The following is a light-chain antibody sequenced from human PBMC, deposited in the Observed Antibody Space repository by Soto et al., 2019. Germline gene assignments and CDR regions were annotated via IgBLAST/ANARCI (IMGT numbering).Light chain of an antibody. CDR2: GAS. CDR3: QQRHMWPIT. Sequence: EIVLTQSPATLSLSPGERATLSCRASQSVANDLAWYQHKPGQAPRLLTHGASTRATGIPARFSGSGSGTDFTLTISSLEPEDSAVYYCQQRHMWPITFGQGTRLEIK. CDR1: QSVAND. V-gene: IGKV3-11*01. J-gene: IGKJ5*01.